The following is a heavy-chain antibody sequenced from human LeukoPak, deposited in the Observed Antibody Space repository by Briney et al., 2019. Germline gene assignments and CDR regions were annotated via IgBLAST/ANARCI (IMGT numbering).Heavy chain of an antibody. V-gene: IGHV3-9*01. CDR1: GSTFDDFS. J-gene: IGHJ5*02. Sequence: GRSLRLSCAVSGSTFDDFSIHWVRQAPGKGLEWVSGINWKGDAIGYAGSVKGRFTISIDNAKNSVYLQMNSLRPEDTALYYCAKSRLRLRFGELTSPWGQGTLVTVSS. D-gene: IGHD3-10*01. CDR3: AKSRLRLRFGELTSP. CDR2: INWKGDAI.